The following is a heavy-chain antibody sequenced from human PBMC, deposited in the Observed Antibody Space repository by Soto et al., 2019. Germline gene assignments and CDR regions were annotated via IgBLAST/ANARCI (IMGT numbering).Heavy chain of an antibody. J-gene: IGHJ4*02. CDR1: GFTFSSYA. D-gene: IGHD3-22*01. CDR2: ISGSGGST. CDR3: AKAAPYYYDSSGYYYFDY. V-gene: IGHV3-23*01. Sequence: LSLTCAASGFTFSSYAMSWVRQAPGKGLEWVSAISGSGGSTYYADSVKGRFTISRDNSKNTLYLQMNSLRAEDTAVYYCAKAAPYYYDSSGYYYFDYWGQGTLVTVSS.